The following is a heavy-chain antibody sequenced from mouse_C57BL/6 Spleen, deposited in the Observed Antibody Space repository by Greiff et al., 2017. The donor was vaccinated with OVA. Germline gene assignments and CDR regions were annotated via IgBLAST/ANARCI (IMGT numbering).Heavy chain of an antibody. V-gene: IGHV5-9-1*02. J-gene: IGHJ2*01. Sequence: EVKLMESGEGLVKPGGSLKLSCAASGFTFISYAMSWVRQTPEKRLEWVAYISSGGDYIYYADTVKGRFTISRDNARNTLYLQMSSLKSEDTAMYYCTRERGYFDYWGQGTTLTVSS. CDR1: GFTFISYA. CDR2: ISSGGDYI. CDR3: TRERGYFDY.